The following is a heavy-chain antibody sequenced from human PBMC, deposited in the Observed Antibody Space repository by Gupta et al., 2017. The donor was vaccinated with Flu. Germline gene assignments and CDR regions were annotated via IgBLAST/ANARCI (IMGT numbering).Heavy chain of an antibody. Sequence: QVQLVQSGAEVKKPGASVKVSCKASGYTFTSYGISWVRQAPGQGLEWMGWISAYNGHTNYAQKLQGRGTITTDTSTSTAYMELRSLRADDTAVYYCARGLSGVRPEAGTLSLEPWYVDLWGRGTLVTVSS. CDR1: GYTFTSYG. CDR2: ISAYNGHT. CDR3: ARGLSGVRPEAGTLSLEPWYVDL. D-gene: IGHD6-13*01. V-gene: IGHV1-18*01. J-gene: IGHJ2*01.